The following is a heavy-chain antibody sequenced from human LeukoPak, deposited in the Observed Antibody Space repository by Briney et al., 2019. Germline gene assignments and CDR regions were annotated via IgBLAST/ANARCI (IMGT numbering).Heavy chain of an antibody. J-gene: IGHJ5*02. CDR3: ARLTGYYYDSSGYYADWFDP. Sequence: PSETLSLTCTVSGGSISSYYWSWIRQPPGKGLEWIGYIYTSGSTNYNPSLKSRVTISVDTSKNQFSLKLSSVTAADTAVYYCARLTGYYYDSSGYYADWFDPWGQGTLVTVSS. CDR1: GGSISSYY. CDR2: IYTSGST. V-gene: IGHV4-4*09. D-gene: IGHD3-22*01.